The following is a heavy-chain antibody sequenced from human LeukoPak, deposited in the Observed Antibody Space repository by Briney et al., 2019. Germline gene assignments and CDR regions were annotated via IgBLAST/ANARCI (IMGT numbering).Heavy chain of an antibody. CDR1: GYTFTSYG. CDR3: AKAIYYDSSGYYYGTHY. V-gene: IGHV1-18*01. Sequence: ASVKVSCKASGYTFTSYGISWVRQAPGQGLEWMGWISAYNGNTNYAQKLQGRVTMTTDTSTSTAYMELRSLRSEDTAVYYCAKAIYYDSSGYYYGTHYWGQGTLVTVSS. J-gene: IGHJ4*02. D-gene: IGHD3-22*01. CDR2: ISAYNGNT.